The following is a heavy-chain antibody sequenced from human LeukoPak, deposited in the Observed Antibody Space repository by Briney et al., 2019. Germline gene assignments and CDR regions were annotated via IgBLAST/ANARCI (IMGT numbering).Heavy chain of an antibody. CDR3: ARYVSSSWHYYYYMDV. J-gene: IGHJ6*03. Sequence: GGSLRLSCVASRFTFSSYSMNWVRQAPGKGGEWVSYIISSSSTIHYAHALKGRFTISRGNAKNSLYLQMNSLRAADTAVYYCARYVSSSWHYYYYMDVGGKETTVTVSS. CDR1: RFTFSSYS. V-gene: IGHV3-48*04. D-gene: IGHD6-13*01. CDR2: IISSSSTI.